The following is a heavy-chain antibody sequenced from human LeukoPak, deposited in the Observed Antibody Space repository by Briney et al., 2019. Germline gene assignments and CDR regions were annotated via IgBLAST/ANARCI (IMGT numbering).Heavy chain of an antibody. Sequence: GGSLRLSCAASGFTFSSYSMNWVRQAPGKGLEWVSSISSSSSYIYYADSVKGRFTISRDNAKNSLYLQMNSLRAEDTAVYYCATYQLLHYYMDVWGKGTTVTVSS. J-gene: IGHJ6*03. CDR1: GFTFSSYS. CDR3: ATYQLLHYYMDV. CDR2: ISSSSSYI. D-gene: IGHD2-2*01. V-gene: IGHV3-21*01.